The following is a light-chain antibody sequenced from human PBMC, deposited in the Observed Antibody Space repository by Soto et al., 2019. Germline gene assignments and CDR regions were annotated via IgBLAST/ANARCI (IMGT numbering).Light chain of an antibody. V-gene: IGLV2-14*03. CDR2: DVN. CDR3: TSWTTSTTMI. CDR1: SSDIGAYNF. Sequence: QSALTQPASVSGSPGQSITISCTGTSSDIGAYNFVSWYQQHPGKAPKLMLYDVNIRPSGVSNRFSGSKSGNTASLTISGLQAEDKAAYYCTSWTTSTTMIFGGGTQLTVL. J-gene: IGLJ2*01.